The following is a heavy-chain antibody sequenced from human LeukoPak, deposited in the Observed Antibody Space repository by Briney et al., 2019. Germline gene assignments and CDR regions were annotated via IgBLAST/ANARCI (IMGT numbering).Heavy chain of an antibody. J-gene: IGHJ4*02. CDR2: ISYDGSNK. D-gene: IGHD6-6*01. CDR3: ARLGGRSSSSPFDY. Sequence: PGGSLRLSCAASGFTFSSYAMHWVRQAPGKGLEWVAVISYDGSNKYYADSVKGRLTISRDNSKNTLYLQMNSLRAEDTAVYYCARLGGRSSSSPFDYWGQGTLVTVSS. V-gene: IGHV3-30-3*01. CDR1: GFTFSSYA.